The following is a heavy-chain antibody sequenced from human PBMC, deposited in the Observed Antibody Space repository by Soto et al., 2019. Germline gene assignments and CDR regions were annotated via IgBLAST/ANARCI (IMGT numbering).Heavy chain of an antibody. V-gene: IGHV3-23*01. CDR3: AKDLFDDYGDLGAFDI. CDR1: GFTFSSYA. J-gene: IGHJ3*02. Sequence: EVQLLESGGGLVQPGGSLRLSCAASGFTFSSYAMSWVRQAPGKGLEWVSAISGSGGSTYYADSVKGRFTISRDNSKNTLYLQMNSLRAEDTAVYYCAKDLFDDYGDLGAFDIWGQGTMVTGSS. D-gene: IGHD4-17*01. CDR2: ISGSGGST.